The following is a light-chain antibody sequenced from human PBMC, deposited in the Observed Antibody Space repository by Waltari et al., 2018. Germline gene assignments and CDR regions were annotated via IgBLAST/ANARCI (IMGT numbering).Light chain of an antibody. V-gene: IGLV3-21*04. CDR1: NIETKS. CDR2: YDN. Sequence: YVVTQPPSVSVTPGQTATLTCGGENIETKSVNWYQPKPGQAPFLVMFYDNDRPAGIPERCSGSNSGNTATLTINWVEAGDEADYHCQVWDDFIDSGVFGGGTRLSVL. J-gene: IGLJ3*02. CDR3: QVWDDFIDSGV.